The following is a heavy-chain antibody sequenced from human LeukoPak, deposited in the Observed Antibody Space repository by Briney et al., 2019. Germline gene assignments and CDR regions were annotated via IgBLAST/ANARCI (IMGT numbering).Heavy chain of an antibody. J-gene: IGHJ5*02. CDR2: ISGSGGST. V-gene: IGHV3-23*01. D-gene: IGHD6-6*01. CDR3: AKALLEYSTSSGWFDP. CDR1: GFTFSSYA. Sequence: GGSLRLSCAASGFTFSSYAMSWVRQAPGKGLEWVSAISGSGGSTYYADSVKGRFTISRDNAKNSLYLQMNSLRAEDRALYYCAKALLEYSTSSGWFDPWGQGTLVTVSS.